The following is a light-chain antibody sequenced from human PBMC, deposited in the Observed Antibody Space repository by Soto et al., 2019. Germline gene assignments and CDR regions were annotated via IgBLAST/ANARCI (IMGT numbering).Light chain of an antibody. CDR2: DAS. J-gene: IGKJ1*01. Sequence: ALTQSPGTLSSSPGERATLSCRASQGVSSNYLAWYQQKPGQAPRLLIYDASNRATGIPARFSGSGSGTDFTLTISSLEPEDFAVYYCQQRSNWPWTFGQGTKVDIK. CDR3: QQRSNWPWT. CDR1: QGVSSN. V-gene: IGKV3D-11*01.